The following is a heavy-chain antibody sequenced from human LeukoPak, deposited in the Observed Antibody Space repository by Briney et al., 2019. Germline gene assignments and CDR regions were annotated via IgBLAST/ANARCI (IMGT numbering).Heavy chain of an antibody. CDR3: ASSSGWYLDY. Sequence: SETLSLTCTVSDGSMNSYYWSWIRQPPGKGLEWIGYNYYSGSTNYNPSLKSRVTISVDTSKNQFSLKLSSVTAADTAMYYCASSSGWYLDYWGQGTLVTVSS. J-gene: IGHJ4*02. V-gene: IGHV4-59*01. CDR1: DGSMNSYY. CDR2: NYYSGST. D-gene: IGHD6-19*01.